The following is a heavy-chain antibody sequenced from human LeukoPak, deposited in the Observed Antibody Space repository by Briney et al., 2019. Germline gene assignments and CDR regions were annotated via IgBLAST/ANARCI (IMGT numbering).Heavy chain of an antibody. V-gene: IGHV4-34*01. J-gene: IGHJ4*02. Sequence: SETLSLTCNVSGGSSSYYFWSWIRQPPGKGLEWIGEIDHSGSTNYNPSLKSRVTISVDTSKNQFSLKLSSVTAADTAVYYCARGFPARPSRNHTHIVVVTAIRGRGVYFDYWGQGTLVTVSS. CDR3: ARGFPARPSRNHTHIVVVTAIRGRGVYFDY. CDR1: GGSSSYYF. CDR2: IDHSGST. D-gene: IGHD2-21*02.